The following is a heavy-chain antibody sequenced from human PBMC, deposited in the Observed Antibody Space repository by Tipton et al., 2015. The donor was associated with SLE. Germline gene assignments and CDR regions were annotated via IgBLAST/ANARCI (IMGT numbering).Heavy chain of an antibody. V-gene: IGHV3-53*04. D-gene: IGHD6-6*01. J-gene: IGHJ2*01. CDR1: GFTVSSNY. CDR2: IYSGGST. Sequence: VQLVQSGGGLVQPGGSLRLSCAASGFTVSSNYMSWVRQAPGKGLEWVSVIYSGGSTYYADSVKGRFTISRHNSKNTLYLQMNSLRAEDTAVYYCARDGGSSPGPWYFDLWGRGTLVTVSS. CDR3: ARDGGSSPGPWYFDL.